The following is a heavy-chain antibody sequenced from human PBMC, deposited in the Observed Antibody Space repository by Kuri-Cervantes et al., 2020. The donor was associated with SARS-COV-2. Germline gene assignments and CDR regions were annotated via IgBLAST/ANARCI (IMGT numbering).Heavy chain of an antibody. CDR2: ISWNSGSI. J-gene: IGHJ4*02. D-gene: IGHD6-19*01. V-gene: IGHV3-9*01. CDR1: GFTFDDYA. Sequence: GGSLRLSCAASGFTFDDYAMHWVRQAPGKGLEWVSGISWNSGSIGYADSVKGRFTISRDNAKNSLYLQMNSLKTEDTAVYYCTTDLEQWLARGVDYWGQGTLVTVSS. CDR3: TTDLEQWLARGVDY.